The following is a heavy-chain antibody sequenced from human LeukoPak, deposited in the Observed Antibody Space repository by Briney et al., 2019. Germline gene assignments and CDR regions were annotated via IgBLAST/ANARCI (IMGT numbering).Heavy chain of an antibody. CDR2: ISSSSGYI. V-gene: IGHV3-21*01. Sequence: GGSLRLSCAASGFTFSSHSMNWVRQAPGKGLEWVSSISSSSGYIYYADSVKDRFTIPRDNAKNSLYLQMNSLRAEDTAVYYCARTSSGPYYYYYGMDVWGQGTTVTVSS. CDR1: GFTFSSHS. D-gene: IGHD3-22*01. J-gene: IGHJ6*02. CDR3: ARTSSGPYYYYYGMDV.